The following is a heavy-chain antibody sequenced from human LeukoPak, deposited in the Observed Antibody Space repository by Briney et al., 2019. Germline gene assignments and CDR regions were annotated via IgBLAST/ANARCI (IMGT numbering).Heavy chain of an antibody. D-gene: IGHD3-16*01. CDR1: RFTFNTYS. CDR2: ISGGSVTI. J-gene: IGHJ3*01. V-gene: IGHV3-48*02. Sequence: GGSLRLSCAASRFTFNTYSMNWVRQAPGKGLEWVSYISGGSVTIYYADSVKGRFTITRDNAENSLFLQMNSLRDEDTAVYYCARGLAFDLWGQGTVVSVSS. CDR3: ARGLAFDL.